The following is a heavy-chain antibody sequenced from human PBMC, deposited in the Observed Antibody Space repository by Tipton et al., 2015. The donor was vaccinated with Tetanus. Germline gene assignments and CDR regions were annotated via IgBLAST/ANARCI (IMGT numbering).Heavy chain of an antibody. CDR3: ARRCEARANWFDS. J-gene: IGHJ5*01. V-gene: IGHV3-48*02. CDR2: ISYSSTSI. Sequence: SLRFSCAGSGFSFRDFGMNWVRQAPGKGLEWISYISYSSTSIYYADSVKGRFAVSRDNAKNSLYLQMNTLRDDDTAVYYCARRCEARANWFDSWGQGTLVTVSS. D-gene: IGHD4/OR15-4a*01. CDR1: GFSFRDFG.